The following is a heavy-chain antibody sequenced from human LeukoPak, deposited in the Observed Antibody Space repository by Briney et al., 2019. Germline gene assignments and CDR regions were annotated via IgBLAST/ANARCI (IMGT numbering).Heavy chain of an antibody. D-gene: IGHD6-13*01. Sequence: GASVKVSCKASGGTFSSYAISWVRQAPGQGLEWMGGIIPIFGTANYAQEFQGRVTITADESTSTAYMELSSLRSEDTAVYYCARSRKIAAGAFDIWGQGTMVTVSS. CDR1: GGTFSSYA. V-gene: IGHV1-69*13. J-gene: IGHJ3*02. CDR2: IIPIFGTA. CDR3: ARSRKIAAGAFDI.